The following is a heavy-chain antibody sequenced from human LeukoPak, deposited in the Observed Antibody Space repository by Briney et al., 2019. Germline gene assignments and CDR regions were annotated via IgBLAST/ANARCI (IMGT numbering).Heavy chain of an antibody. CDR3: ARGRPHCSSTSCYTLSYYYYYYIDV. CDR2: INHSGST. Sequence: PSEPLSLTCAVYGVSFSVYYWIWLRAPPGKGLEWFGEINHSGSTNYHPSLTSRVTISVDTSKNQFSLKLSSVTAADTAVYYCARGRPHCSSTSCYTLSYYYYYYIDVWGKGTTVTVSS. V-gene: IGHV4-34*01. J-gene: IGHJ6*03. D-gene: IGHD2-2*02. CDR1: GVSFSVYY.